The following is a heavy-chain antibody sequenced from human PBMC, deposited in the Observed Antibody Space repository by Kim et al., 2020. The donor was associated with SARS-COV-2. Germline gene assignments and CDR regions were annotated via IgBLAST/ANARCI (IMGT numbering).Heavy chain of an antibody. V-gene: IGHV3-23*01. CDR1: GFTFSSYA. CDR3: AKKRGYSSSWEDFDY. D-gene: IGHD6-13*01. Sequence: GGSLRHSCAASGFTFSSYAMSWVRQAPGKGLEWVSAISGSGGSTYYADSVKGRFTISRDNSKNTLYLQMNSLRAEDTAVYYCAKKRGYSSSWEDFDYWGHRALGTLSS. J-gene: IGHJ4*01. CDR2: ISGSGGST.